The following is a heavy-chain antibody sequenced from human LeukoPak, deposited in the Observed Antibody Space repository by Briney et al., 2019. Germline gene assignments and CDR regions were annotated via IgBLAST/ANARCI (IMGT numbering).Heavy chain of an antibody. J-gene: IGHJ4*02. V-gene: IGHV4-34*01. CDR3: ARGPYYDGGDYFVS. CDR2: VNHSGSA. Sequence: PSETLSLTCTVSGGSLTGYYWNWIRQSPGKGLEWIGKVNHSGSANYDPSLKSRVTMSVDTSKNQFSLTLNSVTAADTAVYFCARGPYYDGGDYFVSWGQGTLVTVSS. CDR1: GGSLTGYY. D-gene: IGHD3-22*01.